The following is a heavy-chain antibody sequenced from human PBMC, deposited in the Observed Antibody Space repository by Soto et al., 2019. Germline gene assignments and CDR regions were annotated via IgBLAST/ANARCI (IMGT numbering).Heavy chain of an antibody. J-gene: IGHJ3*02. CDR1: GFSFSSYD. V-gene: IGHV3-30*18. CDR2: ISYDGSDK. CDR3: AKGVTSPTQHAFDI. Sequence: QVHLVESGGGVVQPGRSLRLSCAASGFSFSSYDMHWVRQAPGKGLEWVAMISYDGSDKYFSDSVKGRLTISRDNSKNTVSLEKNSLRTKDTAAYYCAKGVTSPTQHAFDIWGQGTMVTVSS.